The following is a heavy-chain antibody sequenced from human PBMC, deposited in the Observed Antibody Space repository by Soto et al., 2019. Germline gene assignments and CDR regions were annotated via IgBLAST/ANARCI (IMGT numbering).Heavy chain of an antibody. CDR2: INPNSGGT. J-gene: IGHJ6*02. CDR3: ATRQKGRGDYYYGMDV. D-gene: IGHD1-26*01. Sequence: ASVKVSCKASGYTFTGYYMHWVRQAPGQGLEWMGWINPNSGGTNYAQKFQGRVTMTRDTSISTAYMELSRLRSDDTAVYYCATRQKGRGDYYYGMDVWGQGTTVIVSS. V-gene: IGHV1-2*02. CDR1: GYTFTGYY.